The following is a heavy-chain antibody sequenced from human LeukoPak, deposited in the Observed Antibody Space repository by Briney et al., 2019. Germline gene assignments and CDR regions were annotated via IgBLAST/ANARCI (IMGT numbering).Heavy chain of an antibody. CDR2: IYYSGST. D-gene: IGHD3-22*01. V-gene: IGHV4-59*08. J-gene: IGHJ4*02. CDR3: ARRTYYYDSSGYYFDY. Sequence: SETLSLTCTVSGGSISSYYWSWIRQPPGKGLEWIGYIYYSGSTNYNPSLKSRVTISVDTSKNQFSLKLSSVTAADTAVYYCARRTYYYDSSGYYFDYWGQGTLVTVSS. CDR1: GGSISSYY.